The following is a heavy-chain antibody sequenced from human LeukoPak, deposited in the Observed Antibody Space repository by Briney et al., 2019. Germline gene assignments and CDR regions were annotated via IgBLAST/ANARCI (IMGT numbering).Heavy chain of an antibody. D-gene: IGHD7-27*01. Sequence: PSETLSLTCTVSGYSISSGYYWSWIRQPPGKGLEWIGYIYYSGSTNYKPSLKSRVTISVDTSKNQFSLKLSSVTAADTAVYYCAREGGTGEFDYWGQGTLVTVSS. V-gene: IGHV4-61*01. CDR3: AREGGTGEFDY. J-gene: IGHJ4*02. CDR1: GYSISSGYY. CDR2: IYYSGST.